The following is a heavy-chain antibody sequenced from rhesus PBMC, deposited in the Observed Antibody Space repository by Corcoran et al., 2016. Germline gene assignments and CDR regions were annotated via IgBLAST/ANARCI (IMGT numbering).Heavy chain of an antibody. CDR2: IFGIGISP. V-gene: IGHV4-169*01. J-gene: IGHJ4*01. Sequence: QLQLQESGPGLVKPSETLSVTCAVSGGSISSSYWSWIRQAPGKGLEWIGYIFGIGISPNYNPSLKSRVTLSVDTSKNQLSLKLSSVTTADMAVYYCARRPGGQLVFDYWGQGVLVTVSS. CDR3: ARRPGGQLVFDY. CDR1: GGSISSSY. D-gene: IGHD6-13*01.